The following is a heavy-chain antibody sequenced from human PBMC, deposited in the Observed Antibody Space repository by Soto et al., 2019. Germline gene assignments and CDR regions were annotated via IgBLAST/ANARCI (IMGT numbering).Heavy chain of an antibody. J-gene: IGHJ4*02. CDR3: ARGRWLRSSFDY. D-gene: IGHD5-12*01. V-gene: IGHV4-34*01. CDR1: GGSFSGYY. CDR2: INHSGST. Sequence: QVQLQQWGAGLLKPSETLSLTCAVYGGSFSGYYWSWIRQPPGKWLEWIGEINHSGSTNYNPSLKRRVTISVDTSKNQFSLKLSSVTAADTAVYYCARGRWLRSSFDYWGQGTLVTVSS.